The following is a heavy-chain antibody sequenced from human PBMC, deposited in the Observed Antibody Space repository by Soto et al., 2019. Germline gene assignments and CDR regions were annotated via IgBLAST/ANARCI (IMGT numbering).Heavy chain of an antibody. D-gene: IGHD3-16*01. V-gene: IGHV1-69*13. CDR3: ARGWGLDSDTYYYAY. CDR1: GGTFSSYA. CDR2: IIPIFGTA. Sequence: SVKVSCKASGGTFSSYAISWVRQAPGQGLEWMGGIIPIFGTANYAQKFQGRVTITADESTSTAYMELSRLRSEDTANYYCARGWGLDSDTYYYAYWGQGTLVTVSS. J-gene: IGHJ4*02.